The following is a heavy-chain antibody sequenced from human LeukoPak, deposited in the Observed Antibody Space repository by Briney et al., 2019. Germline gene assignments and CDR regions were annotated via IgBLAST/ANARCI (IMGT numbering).Heavy chain of an antibody. V-gene: IGHV3-21*01. J-gene: IGHJ4*02. CDR3: AGRDYYDSSGHFDY. CDR2: ISSSSSYI. CDR1: GFTFSSYS. D-gene: IGHD3-22*01. Sequence: GGSLRLSCAASGFTFSSYSMNWVRQAPGKGLEWVSSISSSSSYIYYADSVKGRFTISRDNSKNTLYLQMNSLRAEDTAVYYCAGRDYYDSSGHFDYWGQGTLVTVSS.